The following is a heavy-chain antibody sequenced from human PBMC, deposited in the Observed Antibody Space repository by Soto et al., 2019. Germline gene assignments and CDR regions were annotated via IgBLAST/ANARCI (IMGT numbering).Heavy chain of an antibody. CDR2: ISYDGSNK. Sequence: PGGSLRLSCAASGFTFSSYAMHWVRQAPGKGLEWVAVISYDGSNKYYADSVKGRFTISRDNSKNTLYLQMNSLRAEDTAVYYCARENYYDSIEVYYFDYWGQGTLVTVSS. CDR1: GFTFSSYA. CDR3: ARENYYDSIEVYYFDY. J-gene: IGHJ4*02. D-gene: IGHD3-22*01. V-gene: IGHV3-30-3*01.